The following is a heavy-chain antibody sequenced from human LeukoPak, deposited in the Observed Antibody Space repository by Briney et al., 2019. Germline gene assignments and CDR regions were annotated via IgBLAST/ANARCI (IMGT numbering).Heavy chain of an antibody. D-gene: IGHD6-13*01. CDR2: ISYDGSNK. J-gene: IGHJ4*02. CDR3: AKDHSSSWYGPLDY. V-gene: IGHV3-30*18. CDR1: GFTFSSYG. Sequence: GGSLRLSCEASGFTFSSYGMHWVRQAPGKGLEWVAVISYDGSNKYYADSVKGRFTISRDNSKNTLYLQMNSLRAEDTAVYYCAKDHSSSWYGPLDYWGQGTLVTVSS.